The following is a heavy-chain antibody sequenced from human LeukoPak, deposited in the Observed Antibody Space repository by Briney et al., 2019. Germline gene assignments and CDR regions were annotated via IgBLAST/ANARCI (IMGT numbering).Heavy chain of an antibody. CDR2: INSDGSST. V-gene: IGHV3-74*01. CDR3: AREGPAAPFDY. CDR1: GFTFSSYW. D-gene: IGHD2-2*01. Sequence: GGSLRLSCAASGFTFSSYWMHWVRQAPGKGLVWVSRINSDGSSTSYADSVKGRFTISRDNAKNTLYLQMNSLRAEDTAVYYCAREGPAAPFDYWGQGTLVTVSS. J-gene: IGHJ4*02.